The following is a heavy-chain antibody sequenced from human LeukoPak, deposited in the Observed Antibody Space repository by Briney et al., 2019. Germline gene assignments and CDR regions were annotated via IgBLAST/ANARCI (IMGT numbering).Heavy chain of an antibody. J-gene: IGHJ3*02. V-gene: IGHV5-51*01. Sequence: GESLKISCKGSGNSFTTYWIGWVRQMPGKGLEWMGIIYPGDSDTRYSPSFQGQVTISADKSISTAYLQWSSLKASDTAMYYCARQAISGSYFGSAFDIWGQGTMVTVSS. CDR2: IYPGDSDT. D-gene: IGHD1-26*01. CDR3: ARQAISGSYFGSAFDI. CDR1: GNSFTTYW.